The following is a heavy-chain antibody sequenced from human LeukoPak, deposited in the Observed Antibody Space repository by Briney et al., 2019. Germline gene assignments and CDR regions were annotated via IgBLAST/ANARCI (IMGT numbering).Heavy chain of an antibody. CDR2: IYYSGST. CDR3: AKTAAGTFDY. D-gene: IGHD6-13*01. V-gene: IGHV4-59*01. CDR1: GGSISSYY. Sequence: PSETLSLTCTVSGGSISSYYWSWIRQPPGKGLEWIGYIYYSGSTNYNPSLKSRDTISVDTSKNQFSLKLSSVTAADTAVYYCAKTAAGTFDYWGQGTLVTVSS. J-gene: IGHJ4*02.